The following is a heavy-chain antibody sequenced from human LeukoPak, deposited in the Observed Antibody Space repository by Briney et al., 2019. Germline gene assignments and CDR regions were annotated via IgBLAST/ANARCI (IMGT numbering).Heavy chain of an antibody. V-gene: IGHV1-2*02. CDR1: GYSFSDYY. D-gene: IGHD5-18*01. CDR3: ARGPFRNVDTAMIASRFDP. Sequence: ASVKVSCKASGYSFSDYYLHWVRQAPGQGLEWMGWINPNSGGTNYAQKFQGRVTMTRDTSTTTAYMELRRLRSDDTAVFYCARGPFRNVDTAMIASRFDPWGRGTLVTVSS. CDR2: INPNSGGT. J-gene: IGHJ5*02.